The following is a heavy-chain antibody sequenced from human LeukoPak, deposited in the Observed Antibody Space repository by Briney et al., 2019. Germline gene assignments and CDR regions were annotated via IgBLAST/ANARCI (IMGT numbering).Heavy chain of an antibody. D-gene: IGHD1-1*01. CDR1: GYTFTSYA. CDR3: PREAQIAVQFDY. V-gene: IGHV1-3*01. J-gene: IGHJ4*02. CDR2: INAGSGNT. Sequence: AAVKVSCKASGYTFTSYAMHWVRQAPGQRLEGMGWINAGSGNTKYSQKLQGRVTITRETSASTAYMEVSSLSSEDTAGYYCPREAQIAVQFDYWGQGPLVTVSS.